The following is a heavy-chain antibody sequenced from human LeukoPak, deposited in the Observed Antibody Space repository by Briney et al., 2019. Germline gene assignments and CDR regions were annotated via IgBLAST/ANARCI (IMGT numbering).Heavy chain of an antibody. Sequence: ASVKVSCKASGYTFTSYGISWVRQAPGQGLEWMGWISAYNGNTNYAQKLQGRVTMTTDTSTSTAYMELSSLRSEDTAVYYCARDPGFGELPNWFDPWGQGTLVTVSS. V-gene: IGHV1-18*01. J-gene: IGHJ5*02. D-gene: IGHD3-10*01. CDR2: ISAYNGNT. CDR1: GYTFTSYG. CDR3: ARDPGFGELPNWFDP.